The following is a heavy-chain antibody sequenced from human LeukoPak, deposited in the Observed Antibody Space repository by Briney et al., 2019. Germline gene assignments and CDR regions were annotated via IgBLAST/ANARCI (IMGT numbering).Heavy chain of an antibody. D-gene: IGHD2-2*01. CDR3: ARCGVVPAAPFDY. J-gene: IGHJ4*02. CDR1: GGSISSGGYY. CDR2: IYYSGST. V-gene: IGHV4-31*03. Sequence: SETLSLTCTVSGGSISSGGYYWSWIRQHPGKGLGWIGYIYYSGSTYYNPSLKSRVTISVDTSKNQFSLKLSSVTAADTAVYYCARCGVVPAAPFDYWGQGTLVTVSS.